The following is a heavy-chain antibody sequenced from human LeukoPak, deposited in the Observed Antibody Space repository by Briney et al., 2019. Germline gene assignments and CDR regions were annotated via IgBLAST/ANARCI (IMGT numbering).Heavy chain of an antibody. CDR3: AKDPRLYDSSGSGAFDL. Sequence: GGSLRLPCAASGFTFSNYGIHWVSQAPGKGLERVAFIRYDGSSKFYADSVKGRFTISRDNAKNTLYLQLNSLRAEDTAVYYCAKDPRLYDSSGSGAFDLWGQGTMVTVSS. J-gene: IGHJ3*01. V-gene: IGHV3-30*02. D-gene: IGHD3-22*01. CDR1: GFTFSNYG. CDR2: IRYDGSSK.